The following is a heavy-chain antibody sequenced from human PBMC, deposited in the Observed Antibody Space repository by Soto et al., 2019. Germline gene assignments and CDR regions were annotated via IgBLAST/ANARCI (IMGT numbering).Heavy chain of an antibody. CDR1: GITVSNVW. Sequence: GGSLRLSCAVSGITVSNVWMTWIRQGQGKGMEWVGRIKSNAGGSTNNYATPVKVRFIISTDDSKNTVDLQMHTLRAEDTSFYYCASPRPGSHGFDFWGQGTLVTVSS. V-gene: IGHV3-15*01. CDR2: IKSNAGGSTN. D-gene: IGHD3-16*01. J-gene: IGHJ5*01. CDR3: ASPRPGSHGFDF.